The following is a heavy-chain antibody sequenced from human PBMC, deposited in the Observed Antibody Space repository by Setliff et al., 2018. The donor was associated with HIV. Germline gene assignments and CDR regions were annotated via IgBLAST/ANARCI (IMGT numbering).Heavy chain of an antibody. J-gene: IGHJ6*03. Sequence: SETLSLTCTVSGGSISSHYWSWIRQPPGKGLEWIGYIYYSGSTNYNPSLKSRVTILVDTSKNQFSLKLSSVTAADTAVYYCARDGPLEGSYRYYYYYMDVWGKGTTVTVSS. CDR2: IYYSGST. CDR3: ARDGPLEGSYRYYYYYMDV. V-gene: IGHV4-59*11. CDR1: GGSISSHY. D-gene: IGHD3-10*01.